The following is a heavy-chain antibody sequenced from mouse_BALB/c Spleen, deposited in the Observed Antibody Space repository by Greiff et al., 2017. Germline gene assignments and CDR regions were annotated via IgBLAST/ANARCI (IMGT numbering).Heavy chain of an antibody. J-gene: IGHJ2*01. CDR1: GFTFSSYG. V-gene: IGHV5-6*01. D-gene: IGHD2-12*01. Sequence: EVHLVESGGDLVKPGGSLKLSCAASGFTFSSYGMSWVRQTPDKRLEWVATISSGGSYTYYPASVKGRFTISRDNAKNTLYLQMSSLKSEDTAMYYCARQGMTTTPFDYWGQGTTLTVSS. CDR2: ISSGGSYT. CDR3: ARQGMTTTPFDY.